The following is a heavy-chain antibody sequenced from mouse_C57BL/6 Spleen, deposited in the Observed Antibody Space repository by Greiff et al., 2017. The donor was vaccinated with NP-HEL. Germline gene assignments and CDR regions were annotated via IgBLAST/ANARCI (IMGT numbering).Heavy chain of an antibody. J-gene: IGHJ4*01. CDR1: GYTFTSYW. D-gene: IGHD1-1*01. CDR2: IYPGSGST. CDR3: ARMVEITTAMDY. Sequence: QVQLQQPGAELVKPGASVKMSCKASGYTFTSYWITWVKQRPGQGLEWIGDIYPGSGSTNYNEKFKSKATLTVDTSSSTAYMQLSSLTSEDSAVYYCARMVEITTAMDYWGQGTSVTVSS. V-gene: IGHV1-55*01.